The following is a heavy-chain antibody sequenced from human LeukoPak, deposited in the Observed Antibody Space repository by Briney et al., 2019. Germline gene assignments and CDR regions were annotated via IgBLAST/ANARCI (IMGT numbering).Heavy chain of an antibody. CDR3: ARPHGGLYLAA. J-gene: IGHJ5*02. V-gene: IGHV4-4*07. Sequence: SETLSLTCTASGESLGTFYWSWIRQPAGQGLEYIGRIHTTGYTNYKPSLKSRVTMSADSSKNKFSLTLRSVTATDTAIYYCARPHGGLYLAAWGKGTLGPVSS. CDR2: IHTTGYT. CDR1: GESLGTFY. D-gene: IGHD4-23*01.